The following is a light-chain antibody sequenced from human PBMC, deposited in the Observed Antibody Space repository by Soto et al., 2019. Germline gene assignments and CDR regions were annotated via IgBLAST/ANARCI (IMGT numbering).Light chain of an antibody. J-gene: IGLJ2*01. CDR2: DVT. CDR1: SSDVGRYNY. V-gene: IGLV2-11*01. Sequence: QSALTQPRSVSGSPGQSVAISCAGTSSDVGRYNYVSWYQQYPGKAPNLIIYDVTKRPSGVPDRFSGSKSGNTASLTISGLQAEDEADYYCCSFAGLFGGGTKLTVL. CDR3: CSFAGL.